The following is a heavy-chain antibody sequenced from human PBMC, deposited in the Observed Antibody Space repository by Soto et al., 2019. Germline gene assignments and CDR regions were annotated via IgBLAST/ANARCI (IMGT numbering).Heavy chain of an antibody. D-gene: IGHD4-17*01. CDR3: ARDHAYGDYEGGFDY. V-gene: IGHV4-34*09. J-gene: IGHJ4*02. CDR1: GGSFSGYY. Sequence: PSETLSLTCAVYGGSFSGYYWSWIRQPPGKGLEWIGYIYYSGSTYYNPSLKSRVTISVDTSKNQFSLKLSSVTAADTAVYYCARDHAYGDYEGGFDYWGQGTLVTVSS. CDR2: IYYSGST.